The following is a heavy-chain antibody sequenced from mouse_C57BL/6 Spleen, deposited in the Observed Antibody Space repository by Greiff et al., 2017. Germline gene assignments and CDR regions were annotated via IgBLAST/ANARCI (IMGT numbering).Heavy chain of an antibody. CDR3: ARREVYYGYDGDY. CDR2: INPGSGGT. D-gene: IGHD2-2*01. V-gene: IGHV1-54*01. CDR1: GYAFTNYL. J-gene: IGHJ2*01. Sequence: QVQLQQSGAELVRPGTSVKVSCKASGYAFTNYLIEWVKQRPGQGLEWIGVINPGSGGTNYNEKFKGKATLTADKSSSTAYMQLSSLTSEDSAVYFCARREVYYGYDGDYWGQGTTLTVSS.